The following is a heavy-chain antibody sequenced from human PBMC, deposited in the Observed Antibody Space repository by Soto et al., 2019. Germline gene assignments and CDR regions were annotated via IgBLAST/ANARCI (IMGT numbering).Heavy chain of an antibody. D-gene: IGHD5-12*01. CDR1: GYTFTSYY. Sequence: ASVKVSCKASGYTFTSYYMHWVRQAPGQGLEWMGIINPSGGSTSYAQKFQGRVTMTRDTSTSTVYMELSSLRSEDTAVYYCARYYLSKLRFVSDGNWFDPWGQGTLVTVSS. CDR2: INPSGGST. J-gene: IGHJ5*02. V-gene: IGHV1-46*01. CDR3: ARYYLSKLRFVSDGNWFDP.